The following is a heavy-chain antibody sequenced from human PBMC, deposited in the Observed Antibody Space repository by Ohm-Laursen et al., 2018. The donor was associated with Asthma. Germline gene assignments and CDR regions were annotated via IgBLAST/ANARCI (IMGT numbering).Heavy chain of an antibody. V-gene: IGHV3-30*18. D-gene: IGHD1-26*01. Sequence: SLRLSCTASGFTFSSYGMHWVRQAPGKGLEWVAIISYDGSNKDYADSVKGRFTISRDNSKITVYVQMNSLRAEDTAVYYCAKEMGGSFDYWGQGTLVTVSS. CDR1: GFTFSSYG. CDR2: ISYDGSNK. CDR3: AKEMGGSFDY. J-gene: IGHJ4*02.